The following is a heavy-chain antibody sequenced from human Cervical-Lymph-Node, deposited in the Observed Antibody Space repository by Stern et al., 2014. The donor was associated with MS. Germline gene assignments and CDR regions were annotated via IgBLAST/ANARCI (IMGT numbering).Heavy chain of an antibody. CDR3: ARKVTGRHYFDY. D-gene: IGHD3-10*01. Sequence: VQLVESGGGVVQPGRSLRLSCAASGFTFSDYAMSWVRQAPGKGLEWVALTSYDGTNKYYADSVKARFTISRDNSKRTLSLLINSLRAEDTAVYYCARKVTGRHYFDYWGQGTLVTVSS. CDR1: GFTFSDYA. V-gene: IGHV3-30-3*01. CDR2: TSYDGTNK. J-gene: IGHJ4*02.